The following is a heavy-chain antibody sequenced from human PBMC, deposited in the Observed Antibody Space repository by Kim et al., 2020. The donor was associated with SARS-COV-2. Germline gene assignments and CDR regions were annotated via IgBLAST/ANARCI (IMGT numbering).Heavy chain of an antibody. CDR3: AKVKFLSAGSTFDY. J-gene: IGHJ4*02. Sequence: GGSLRLSCSASGFTFSSYAMTWVRQAPGKGLEWVSIIYSGGTNTYYADSVKGRFTISRDNSKNTLYLRMNSLRAEDTAVYFCAKVKFLSAGSTFDYWGQG. V-gene: IGHV3-23*03. CDR2: IYSGGTNT. CDR1: GFTFSSYA. D-gene: IGHD3-10*01.